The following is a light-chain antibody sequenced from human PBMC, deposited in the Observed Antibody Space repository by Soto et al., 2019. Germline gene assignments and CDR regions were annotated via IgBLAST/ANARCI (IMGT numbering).Light chain of an antibody. J-gene: IGKJ3*01. CDR3: QKYDSVPFT. Sequence: DIQMTQSPSSLSASVGDRVTITCRASQGVSNYLAWYQQKPGKVPKLLIYGASTLQSGVPSRFSGSGSWTAFPLTISSLQPEDVATYYCQKYDSVPFTFGPGTKVDIK. CDR1: QGVSNY. CDR2: GAS. V-gene: IGKV1-27*01.